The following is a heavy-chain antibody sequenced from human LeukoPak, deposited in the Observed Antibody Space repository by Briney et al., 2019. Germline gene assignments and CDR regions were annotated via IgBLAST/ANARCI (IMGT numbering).Heavy chain of an antibody. CDR1: GFTFISYG. J-gene: IGHJ5*02. CDR2: ISYDGSNK. Sequence: GGSLRLSCAASGFTFISYGMHWVRQAPGKGLEWVAVISYDGSNKYYADSVKGRFTISRDNSKNTLYLQMNSLRAEDTAVYYCAREGSIQLWSREFDPWGQGTLVTVSS. V-gene: IGHV3-30*03. D-gene: IGHD5-18*01. CDR3: AREGSIQLWSREFDP.